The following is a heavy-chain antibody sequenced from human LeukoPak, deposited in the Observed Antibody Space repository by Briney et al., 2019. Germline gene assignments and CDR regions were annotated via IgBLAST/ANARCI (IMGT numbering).Heavy chain of an antibody. CDR2: INHSGST. Sequence: SETLSLTCAVYGGSFSGYYWSWIRQPPGKGLEWIGEINHSGSTNYNPSLKSRVTISVDTSKNQFSLKLSSVTAADTAVYYCARGRLVLRYFDWSYYYYYMDVWGKGTTVTVSS. D-gene: IGHD3-9*01. CDR1: GGSFSGYY. J-gene: IGHJ6*03. CDR3: ARGRLVLRYFDWSYYYYYMDV. V-gene: IGHV4-34*01.